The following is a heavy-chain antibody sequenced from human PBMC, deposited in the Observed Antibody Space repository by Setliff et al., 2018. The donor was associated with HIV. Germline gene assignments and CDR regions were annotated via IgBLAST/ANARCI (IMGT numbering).Heavy chain of an antibody. Sequence: SVKVSCKSSGYTLTGYYMNWVRQAPGQGLEWMGRINPTSGDTNYAQKFQGRVTMTRDTSISTAYMELSRLKSDDAAVYYCAREGISGSYFDYWGQGTLVTVSS. J-gene: IGHJ4*02. CDR3: AREGISGSYFDY. V-gene: IGHV1-2*06. D-gene: IGHD1-26*01. CDR2: INPTSGDT. CDR1: GYTLTGYY.